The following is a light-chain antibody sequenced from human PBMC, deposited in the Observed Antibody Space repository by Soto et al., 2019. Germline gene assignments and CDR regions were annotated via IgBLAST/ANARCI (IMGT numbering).Light chain of an antibody. CDR2: SAS. Sequence: EIVMTQSPATLSVSPGERATLSCRASQSISTELAWYQQKPGQPPRLLIYSASTRATGVPARLTGSGSGSEFTLTITGLQSEDFAVYYCQQGHNWPLTFGQGTRLEI. CDR3: QQGHNWPLT. J-gene: IGKJ2*01. V-gene: IGKV3-15*01. CDR1: QSISTE.